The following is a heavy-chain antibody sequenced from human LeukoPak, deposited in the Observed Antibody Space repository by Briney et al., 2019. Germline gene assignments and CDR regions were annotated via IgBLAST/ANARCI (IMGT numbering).Heavy chain of an antibody. Sequence: GGSLRLSCAASGFTFSSSAVTWVRQAPGKGLEWVSGISGSGHSIYYADSVKGRFTLSRDNSKNTLFLQMNSLRAEDTAVYYCAKDFKWELRGWGQGALVTVSS. CDR2: ISGSGHSI. D-gene: IGHD1-26*01. V-gene: IGHV3-23*01. CDR1: GFTFSSSA. J-gene: IGHJ4*02. CDR3: AKDFKWELRG.